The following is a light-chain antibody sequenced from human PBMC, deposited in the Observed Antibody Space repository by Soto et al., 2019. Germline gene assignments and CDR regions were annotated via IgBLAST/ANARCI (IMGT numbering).Light chain of an antibody. CDR1: QSFDSN. CDR2: SAS. J-gene: IGKJ2*01. CDR3: QQYNDWPSMYT. Sequence: EIVMTQSPATLSVSPGERATLYCRASQSFDSNLAWYQQKPGQAPRLLIYSASTRATGVPARFSGSGSGTEFTLTISSLQSEDFAVYYCQQYNDWPSMYTFGQGTKLEMK. V-gene: IGKV3-15*01.